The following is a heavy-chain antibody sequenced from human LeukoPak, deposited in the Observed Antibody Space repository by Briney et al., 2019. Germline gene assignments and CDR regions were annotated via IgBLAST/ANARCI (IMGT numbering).Heavy chain of an antibody. CDR1: GDSIYSGGFY. Sequence: PSQALSLTCTVSGDSIYSGGFYWSWVRQHPGKGLEWIGYIYYSGSTYYNPSLKSRVTISVDTSKNQFSLKLSSVTAADTAVYYCAREHCSSTSCLLTDWGQGTLVTVSS. J-gene: IGHJ4*02. D-gene: IGHD2-2*01. CDR2: IYYSGST. CDR3: AREHCSSTSCLLTD. V-gene: IGHV4-31*03.